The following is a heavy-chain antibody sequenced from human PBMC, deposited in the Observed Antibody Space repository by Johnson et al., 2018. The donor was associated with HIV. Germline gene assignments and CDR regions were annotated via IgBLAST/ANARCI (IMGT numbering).Heavy chain of an antibody. CDR1: GFTFSDYY. Sequence: VQLVESGGGLVRPGGSLRLSCAASGFTFSDYYMSWIRQAPGKGLEWVSVIYSGGDTYYPDSVKGRFIISRENAKNSLYLQMNSRRAEDTAVYYLARPRLTITGTAFDIWGQGTMVTVSS. J-gene: IGHJ3*02. CDR3: ARPRLTITGTAFDI. D-gene: IGHD1-20*01. CDR2: IYSGGDT. V-gene: IGHV3-66*04.